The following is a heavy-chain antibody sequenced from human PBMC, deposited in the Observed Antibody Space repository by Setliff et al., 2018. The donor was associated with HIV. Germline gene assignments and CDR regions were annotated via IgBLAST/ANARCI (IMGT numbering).Heavy chain of an antibody. CDR1: GGPFRDNY. Sequence: LSLPCAVHGGPFRDNYWNWIRQSPGKGLEWIGEINHSGRPKYSTSLRRRFSIAVDTSKTQVSLKLISGTAADTAVYYCGRVSSTYCYSIFRNYYYHMDVWGKGTTVTVSS. D-gene: IGHD2-15*01. V-gene: IGHV4-34*01. J-gene: IGHJ6*03. CDR2: INHSGRP. CDR3: GRVSSTYCYSIFRNYYYHMDV.